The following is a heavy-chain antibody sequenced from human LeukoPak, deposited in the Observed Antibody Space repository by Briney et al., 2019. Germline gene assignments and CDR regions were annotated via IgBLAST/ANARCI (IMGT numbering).Heavy chain of an antibody. Sequence: GGSLRLSCAASGFSFSSYDMNWVRQAPGKGLAWVSYISSSGNTIYYADSVKGRFTISRDNSKNTLYLQMNSLRAEDTAVYYCARDPQGYSGYLYFDYWGQGTLVTVSS. CDR3: ARDPQGYSGYLYFDY. V-gene: IGHV3-48*03. J-gene: IGHJ4*02. CDR2: ISSSGNTI. CDR1: GFSFSSYD. D-gene: IGHD5-12*01.